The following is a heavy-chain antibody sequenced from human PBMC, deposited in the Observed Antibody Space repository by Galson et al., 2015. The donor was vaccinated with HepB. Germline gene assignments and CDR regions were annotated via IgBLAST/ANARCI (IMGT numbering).Heavy chain of an antibody. V-gene: IGHV3-7*01. J-gene: IGHJ4*02. CDR2: IKQDGSLT. D-gene: IGHD3-16*01. Sequence: SLRLSCAASGFTFSSYWMHWVRQAPGKGLEWVANIKQDGSLTYYIDSVKGRFTISRDNAKNSLYLQMNSLRADDTAVYYCMRAVGGPEGYWGQGTLVTVSS. CDR1: GFTFSSYW. CDR3: MRAVGGPEGY.